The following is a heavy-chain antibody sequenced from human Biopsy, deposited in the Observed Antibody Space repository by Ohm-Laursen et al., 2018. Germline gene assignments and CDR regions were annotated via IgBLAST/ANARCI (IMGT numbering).Heavy chain of an antibody. V-gene: IGHV1-69*06. CDR3: ATKLTGYFHH. J-gene: IGHJ1*01. CDR2: NIPILGTG. Sequence: SVKVSCKASGYTLTGYAMHWVRQAPGQGLEWLGGNIPILGTGNYAQKFQDRVTVAADTSTSTATMELRSLRSDDTAVYYCATKLTGYFHHWGQGTLVIVSS. D-gene: IGHD3-9*01. CDR1: GYTLTGYA.